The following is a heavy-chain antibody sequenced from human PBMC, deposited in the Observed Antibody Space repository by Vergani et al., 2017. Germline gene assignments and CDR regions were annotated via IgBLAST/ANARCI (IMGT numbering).Heavy chain of an antibody. V-gene: IGHV4-4*07. Sequence: QVQLQESGPGLVKPSETLSLTCTVSGGSISSYYWSWIRQPAGKGLEWIGRIYTSGSTNYNPSLKSRVTMSVDTSKNQFSLKLSSVTAADTAVYYCARSQTQPLVYYYYYMDVWGKGTTVTVSS. J-gene: IGHJ6*03. D-gene: IGHD2-15*01. CDR1: GGSISSYY. CDR2: IYTSGST. CDR3: ARSQTQPLVYYYYYMDV.